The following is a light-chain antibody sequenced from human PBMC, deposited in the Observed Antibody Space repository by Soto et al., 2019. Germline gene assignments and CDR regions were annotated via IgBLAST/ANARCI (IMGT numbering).Light chain of an antibody. CDR2: VNN. V-gene: IGLV1-44*01. Sequence: QSVLIQPPSASGTPGQRVTISCSGSSSNIGRNSVNWYQQLPGTAPRLVIYVNNQRPSGVSARFSGSRSGTTASLAISGLQAEDEADYYCAAWDDSLSVVFGGRTKLTVL. J-gene: IGLJ2*01. CDR3: AAWDDSLSVV. CDR1: SSNIGRNS.